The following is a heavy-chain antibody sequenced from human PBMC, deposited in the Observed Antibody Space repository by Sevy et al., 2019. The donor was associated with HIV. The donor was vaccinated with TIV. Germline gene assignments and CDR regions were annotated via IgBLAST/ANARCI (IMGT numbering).Heavy chain of an antibody. Sequence: GGSLRLSCAASGFTFSAYVMNWVRQGPGKGLKSVSSISSSGRYIYYADSVQGRFTISRDNAEDSLYLQMNNLRAEDTAVYYCARDALSGTSAYWGQGTLVTVSS. CDR2: ISSSGRYI. CDR3: ARDALSGTSAY. D-gene: IGHD1-7*01. V-gene: IGHV3-21*01. CDR1: GFTFSAYV. J-gene: IGHJ4*02.